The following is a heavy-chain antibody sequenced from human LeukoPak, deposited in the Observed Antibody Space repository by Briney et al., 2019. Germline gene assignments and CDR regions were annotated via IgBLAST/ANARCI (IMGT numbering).Heavy chain of an antibody. J-gene: IGHJ4*02. Sequence: SETLSLTCTVSGGSISSGGYYWSWIRQHPGKGLEWIGYIYYSGSTYYNPSLKSRVTISVDTSKNQFSLKLSSVTAADTAVYYCATLWFGEPKPFDYWGQGTLVTVSS. CDR1: GGSISSGGYY. V-gene: IGHV4-31*03. D-gene: IGHD3-10*01. CDR3: ATLWFGEPKPFDY. CDR2: IYYSGST.